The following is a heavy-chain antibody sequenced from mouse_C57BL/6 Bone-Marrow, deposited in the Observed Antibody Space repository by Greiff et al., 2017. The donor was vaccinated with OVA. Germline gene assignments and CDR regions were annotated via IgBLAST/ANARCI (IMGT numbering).Heavy chain of an antibody. V-gene: IGHV1-50*01. CDR3: ARWLGFYAMDY. CDR1: GYTFTSYW. D-gene: IGHD3-1*01. CDR2: IDPSDSYT. Sequence: VQLQQPGAELVKPGASVKLSCKASGYTFTSYWMPWVKQRPGQGLEWIGEIDPSDSYTNYNQKFKGKATLTVDTSSSTAYMQLSSLTSEDSAVYYCARWLGFYAMDYWGQGTSVTVSS. J-gene: IGHJ4*01.